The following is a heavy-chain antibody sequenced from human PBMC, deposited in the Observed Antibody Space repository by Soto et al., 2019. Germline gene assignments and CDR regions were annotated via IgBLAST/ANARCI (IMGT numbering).Heavy chain of an antibody. CDR2: MNPNSGNT. Sequence: GASVQVSCKASGYTFTSYDINWVRQATGQGLVWMGWMNPNSGNTGYAQKFQGRVTMTRNSSISTVYMELSSLRSEDTAVYYFASRNRVLLWFGESDAFDIWGQGTMVTVSS. D-gene: IGHD3-10*01. CDR1: GYTFTSYD. J-gene: IGHJ3*02. CDR3: ASRNRVLLWFGESDAFDI. V-gene: IGHV1-8*01.